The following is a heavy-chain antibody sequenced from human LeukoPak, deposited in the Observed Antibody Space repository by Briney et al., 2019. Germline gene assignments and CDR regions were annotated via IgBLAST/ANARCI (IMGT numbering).Heavy chain of an antibody. J-gene: IGHJ4*02. CDR3: ARDHNYVLDN. CDR1: GFPFIEYS. Sequence: GGSLRLSCTASGFPFIEYSMNWVRQVPGKGLEWISYIGIDSGNTKYADSVRGRFTISADKAKNSLYLQMNSLRVEDTAVYYCARDHNYVLDNWGQGTLVSVAS. V-gene: IGHV3-48*01. CDR2: IGIDSGNT. D-gene: IGHD1-1*01.